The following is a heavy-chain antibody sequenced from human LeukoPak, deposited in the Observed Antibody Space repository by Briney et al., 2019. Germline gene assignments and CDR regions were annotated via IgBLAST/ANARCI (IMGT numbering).Heavy chain of an antibody. CDR1: GFTFSSYA. D-gene: IGHD4-17*01. J-gene: IGHJ4*02. Sequence: GGSLRLSCAASGFTFSSYAMHWVRQAPGKGLEWVSDISADSGSTYYADSVKGRFTISRDNSKNTLYLQMNSLRAEDTAVYYCAKKFRGTTVISGDYFDYWGQGTLVTVSS. CDR2: ISADSGST. CDR3: AKKFRGTTVISGDYFDY. V-gene: IGHV3-23*01.